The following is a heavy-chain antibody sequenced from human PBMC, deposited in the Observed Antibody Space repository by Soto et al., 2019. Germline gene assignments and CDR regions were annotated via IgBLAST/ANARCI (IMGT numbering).Heavy chain of an antibody. CDR3: AADGDSSGYSSFYNY. V-gene: IGHV5-51*01. CDR1: VYSFPSYW. J-gene: IGHJ4*01. CDR2: IYPGDSDT. Sequence: ESLKISCKTSVYSFPSYWVGLVRHMPGKGLECRWIIYPGDSDTRYSPSFQGEVTISVDKSISTAYLQWSSLKASETATYYCAADGDSSGYSSFYNYWGQGTLVTVSS. D-gene: IGHD3-22*01.